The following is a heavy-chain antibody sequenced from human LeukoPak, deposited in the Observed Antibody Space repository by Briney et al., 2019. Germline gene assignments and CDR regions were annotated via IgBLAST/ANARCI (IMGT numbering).Heavy chain of an antibody. CDR1: GFTFCDYA. J-gene: IGHJ4*02. CDR3: TRIRAVASDYFDY. V-gene: IGHV3-49*04. D-gene: IGHD6-19*01. CDR2: IRSKAYGGTT. Sequence: PGRSLRLSCTASGFTFCDYAMSWVRQAPGKGLEWVGFIRSKAYGGTTEYAASVKGRFTISRDDSKSIAYLQMNSLKTEDTAVYYCTRIRAVASDYFDYWGQGTLVTVSS.